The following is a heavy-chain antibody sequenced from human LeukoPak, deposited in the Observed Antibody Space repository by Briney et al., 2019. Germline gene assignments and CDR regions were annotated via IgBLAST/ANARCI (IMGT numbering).Heavy chain of an antibody. CDR3: ARASTQWELLGDAFDI. V-gene: IGHV4-39*07. CDR2: IYYSGST. Sequence: PSETLSLTCTVSGGSISSSSYYWGWIRQPPGKGLEWIGGIYYSGSTYYHPSLKSRVTISVDTSKNQFSLKLSSVTAADTAVYYCARASTQWELLGDAFDIWGQGTMVTVSS. J-gene: IGHJ3*02. CDR1: GGSISSSSYY. D-gene: IGHD1-26*01.